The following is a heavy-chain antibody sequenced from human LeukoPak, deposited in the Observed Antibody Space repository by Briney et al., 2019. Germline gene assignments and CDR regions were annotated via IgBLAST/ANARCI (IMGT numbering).Heavy chain of an antibody. Sequence: GASVKVSCKASGHTFTSYGISWVRQAPGQGLEWMGWISAYNGNTNYAQELQGRVTMTTDTSTSTAYMELSSLRSEDTAVYYCARGGVVVAALIYYYYGMDVWGQGTTVTVSS. CDR2: ISAYNGNT. CDR1: GHTFTSYG. V-gene: IGHV1-18*01. D-gene: IGHD2-15*01. CDR3: ARGGVVVAALIYYYYGMDV. J-gene: IGHJ6*02.